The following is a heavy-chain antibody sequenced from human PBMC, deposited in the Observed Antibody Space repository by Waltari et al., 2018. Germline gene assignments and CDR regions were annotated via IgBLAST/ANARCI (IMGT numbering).Heavy chain of an antibody. CDR2: VSGYNGNC. Sequence: QVQLVQSGAEVKKPGASVKVSCKASGYTFTSYGVSWVRQAPGQGLEWMGWVSGYNGNCNDAQKFQDRLTMTTDTSTGTAYMELRSLRSDDAAVYYCARIRGGGSERTDAFDIWGQGTMVTVSS. CDR1: GYTFTSYG. CDR3: ARIRGGGSERTDAFDI. D-gene: IGHD3-10*01. J-gene: IGHJ3*02. V-gene: IGHV1-18*01.